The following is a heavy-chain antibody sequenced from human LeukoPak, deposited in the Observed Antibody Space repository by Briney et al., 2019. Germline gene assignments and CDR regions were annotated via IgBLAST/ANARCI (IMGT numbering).Heavy chain of an antibody. J-gene: IGHJ4*02. CDR2: INPSGGGT. V-gene: IGHV1-46*01. Sequence: ASVKVPCKASGYTFTNYFMHWVRQAPGQGLEWMGVINPSGGGTTYAQRFQGRVTMTRDTSTSTVHMELSSLRSEDTAVYYCARGQNKCLGHWGQGTLVTVSS. CDR1: GYTFTNYF. CDR3: ARGQNKCLGH. D-gene: IGHD2/OR15-2a*01.